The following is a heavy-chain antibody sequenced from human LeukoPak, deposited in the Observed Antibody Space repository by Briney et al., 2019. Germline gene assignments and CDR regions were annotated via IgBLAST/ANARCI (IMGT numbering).Heavy chain of an antibody. J-gene: IGHJ4*02. V-gene: IGHV3-74*01. CDR3: GRGKSPAAVDD. Sequence: GGSLRLSCAASGFTVNTNYMSWVRQAPGKGLVWVSHINGDGSNVDYADSVKGRFTISRGNAKNTLYLQMNSLRVEDTALYYCGRGKSPAAVDDWGQGTLVTVPS. D-gene: IGHD2-2*01. CDR1: GFTVNTNY. CDR2: INGDGSNV.